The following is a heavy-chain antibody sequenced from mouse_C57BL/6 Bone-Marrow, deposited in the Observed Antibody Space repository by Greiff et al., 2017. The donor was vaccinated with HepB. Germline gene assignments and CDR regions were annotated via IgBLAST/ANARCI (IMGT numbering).Heavy chain of an antibody. CDR2: INPSNGGT. Sequence: VQLQQPGTELVKPGASVKLSCKASGYTFTSYWMHWVKQRPGQGLEWIGNINPSNGGTNYNEKFKSKATLTVDKSSSTAYMQLSSLTSEDSAVYYCARVSTVVAGDYYFDYWGQGTTLTVSS. D-gene: IGHD1-1*01. CDR3: ARVSTVVAGDYYFDY. V-gene: IGHV1-53*01. J-gene: IGHJ2*01. CDR1: GYTFTSYW.